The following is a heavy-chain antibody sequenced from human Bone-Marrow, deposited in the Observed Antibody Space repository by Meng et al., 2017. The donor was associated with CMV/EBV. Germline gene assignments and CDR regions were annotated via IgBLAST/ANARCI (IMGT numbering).Heavy chain of an antibody. CDR2: IIPIFGTA. V-gene: IGHV1-69*05. D-gene: IGHD3-3*01. Sequence: SVKVSCKASGGTFSSYAISWVRQAPGQGLEWMGGIIPIFGTANYAQKFQGRVTITTDESTSTAYMELSSLRSEDTAVYYCARSHYYDFWSDLYAWGQGTLVTVSS. CDR1: GGTFSSYA. J-gene: IGHJ5*02. CDR3: ARSHYYDFWSDLYA.